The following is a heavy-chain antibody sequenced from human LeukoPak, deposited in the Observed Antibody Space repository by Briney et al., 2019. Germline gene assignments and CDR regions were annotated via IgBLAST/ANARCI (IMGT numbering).Heavy chain of an antibody. J-gene: IGHJ3*02. CDR1: GGPISSYY. V-gene: IGHV4-59*01. Sequence: SETLSLTCTVSGGPISSYYWSWIRQPPGKGLEWIGYIYYSGSTNYNPSLKSRVTISVDTSKNQFSLKLSSVTAADTAVYYCARDYYDSSGYYVDAFDIWGQGTMVTVSS. CDR2: IYYSGST. D-gene: IGHD3-22*01. CDR3: ARDYYDSSGYYVDAFDI.